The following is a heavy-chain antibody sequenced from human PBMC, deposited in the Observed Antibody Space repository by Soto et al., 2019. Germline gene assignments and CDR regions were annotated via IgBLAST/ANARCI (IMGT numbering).Heavy chain of an antibody. J-gene: IGHJ5*02. CDR2: IFYTGTT. D-gene: IGHD2-15*01. CDR3: ASDAESCGGGRCYRSFDP. CDR1: GASSSAYY. V-gene: IGHV4-59*01. Sequence: PSETLSLTCTVSGASSSAYYLTWIRQPPGKGLEWIGSIFYTGTTNYSPSLRSRVSIALDTSKNQFSLSLTSVTTDDTAVYYCASDAESCGGGRCYRSFDPWGQGILVTVSS.